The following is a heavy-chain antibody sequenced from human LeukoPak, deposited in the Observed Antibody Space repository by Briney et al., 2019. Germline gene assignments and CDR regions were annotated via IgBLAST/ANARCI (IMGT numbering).Heavy chain of an antibody. CDR3: ASSPRSGYYYSHFDY. D-gene: IGHD3-22*01. V-gene: IGHV1-69*05. CDR2: IIPIFGTA. J-gene: IGHJ4*02. CDR1: GGTFSSYT. Sequence: SVKVSCKASGGTFSSYTISWVRQAPGQGLEWMGRIIPIFGTANYAQKFQGRVTITTDESTSTAYMELSSLRSGDTAVYYCASSPRSGYYYSHFDYWGQGTLVTVSS.